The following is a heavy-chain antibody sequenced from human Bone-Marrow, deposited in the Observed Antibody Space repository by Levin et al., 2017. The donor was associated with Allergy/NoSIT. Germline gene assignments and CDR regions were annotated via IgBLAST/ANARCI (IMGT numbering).Heavy chain of an antibody. Sequence: PGGSLRLSCKGSGYSFTNYWIAWVRQMPGKGLEWMGIIYPGDSDPRYSPSFLGQVTISADKSISTAYLQWSSLKASDTAMYYCARQFCGGDCSINYYYYGMDRWGQGTTVTVSS. V-gene: IGHV5-51*01. D-gene: IGHD2-21*02. CDR1: GYSFTNYW. CDR2: IYPGDSDP. J-gene: IGHJ6*02. CDR3: ARQFCGGDCSINYYYYGMDR.